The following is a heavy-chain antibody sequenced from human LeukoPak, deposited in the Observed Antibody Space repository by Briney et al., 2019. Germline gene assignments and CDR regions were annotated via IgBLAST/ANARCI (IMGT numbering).Heavy chain of an antibody. D-gene: IGHD6-19*01. CDR2: IYYGGNT. CDR1: GGSINYYY. CDR3: ARGGWVHAFDI. J-gene: IGHJ3*02. V-gene: IGHV4-59*01. Sequence: SETLSLTCTVSGGSINYYYWSWIRQPPGKGLEWIAYIYYGGNTNYNPSLKSRVTISVDTSKNQFSLSLSSVTVADTAVYYCARGGWVHAFDIWGQGTMVTVSS.